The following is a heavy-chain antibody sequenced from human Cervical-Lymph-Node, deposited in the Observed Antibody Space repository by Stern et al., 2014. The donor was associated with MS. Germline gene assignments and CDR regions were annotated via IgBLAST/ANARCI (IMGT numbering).Heavy chain of an antibody. CDR3: AVLRSCTIKTCNRYDY. V-gene: IGHV1-8*01. CDR1: GYTSTKYD. J-gene: IGHJ4*02. Sequence: HVQLVASGAEAKQPGASVKVACKTSGYTSTKYDVNWVRQVAGQGFEWTGWLTPNSGNKGYAQKFQGRVTMTRDTSIETTYMELNSLTSDDTAVYFCAVLRSCTIKTCNRYDYWGQGTQVTVSS. D-gene: IGHD2-8*01. CDR2: LTPNSGNK.